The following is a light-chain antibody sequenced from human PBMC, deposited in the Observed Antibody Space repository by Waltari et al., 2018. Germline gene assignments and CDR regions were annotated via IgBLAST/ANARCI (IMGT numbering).Light chain of an antibody. J-gene: IGKJ4*01. CDR3: QQYNNWPRT. CDR2: GAS. CDR1: QSVSGN. V-gene: IGKV3-15*01. Sequence: EIVMTQSPATLSVSPGERTTLSCRASQSVSGNLAWYQQQPGQAPRLLIYGASTRDTGIPARFSGSGSGTEFTLTISSLQSEDLAVYYCQQYNNWPRTFGGGTKVEIK.